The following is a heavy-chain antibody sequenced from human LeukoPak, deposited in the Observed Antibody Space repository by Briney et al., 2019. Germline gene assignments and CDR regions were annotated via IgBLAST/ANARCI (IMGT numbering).Heavy chain of an antibody. V-gene: IGHV3-23*01. Sequence: GGSLRLSCAASGFTFSIIGMSWVRQAPGKGLEWVSAISGSGGSTYYADSVKGRFTISRDNSKNTLYLQMNSLRAEDTAVYYCAKSTHDYGDSPFDYWGQGTLVTVSS. CDR3: AKSTHDYGDSPFDY. CDR1: GFTFSIIG. D-gene: IGHD4-17*01. CDR2: ISGSGGST. J-gene: IGHJ4*02.